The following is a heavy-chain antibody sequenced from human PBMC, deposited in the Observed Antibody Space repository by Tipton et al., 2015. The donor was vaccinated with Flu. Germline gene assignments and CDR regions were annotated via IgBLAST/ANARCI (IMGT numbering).Heavy chain of an antibody. CDR2: ISSSGDKT. Sequence: SLRLSCAASGFTFSSYVMTWVRQAPGKGLEWVSSISSSGDKTYYADSVKGRFTISRDNSKNTLYLQMSNLRAEDTAIHYCARRDYSNYVSEPKNWFDSWGQGILVTVSS. D-gene: IGHD4-11*01. J-gene: IGHJ5*01. CDR1: GFTFSSYV. V-gene: IGHV3-23*01. CDR3: ARRDYSNYVSEPKNWFDS.